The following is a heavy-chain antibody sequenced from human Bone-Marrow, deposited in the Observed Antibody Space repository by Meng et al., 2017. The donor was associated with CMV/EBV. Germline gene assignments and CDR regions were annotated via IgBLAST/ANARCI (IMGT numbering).Heavy chain of an antibody. CDR3: ARDRSWFGEGGMDV. J-gene: IGHJ6*02. Sequence: ASVKVSCKASGYTFTSYYMHWVRQAPGQGLEWMGIINPSGGSTTYAQKFQGRVTLTRDTSASTVYMELSSLRSEDTAVYYCARDRSWFGEGGMDVWGQGTTVTAS. CDR2: INPSGGST. V-gene: IGHV1-46*01. D-gene: IGHD3-10*01. CDR1: GYTFTSYY.